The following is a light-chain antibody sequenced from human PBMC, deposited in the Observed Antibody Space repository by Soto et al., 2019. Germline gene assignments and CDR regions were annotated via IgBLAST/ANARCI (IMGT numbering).Light chain of an antibody. Sequence: DIQMTQSPSTLSASVGDSVTITCRASQMIYTWLAWYKQKPGKAPKLLIYEASSLDVGVPSRFSGSGSGTEFTLTISSLHPDDFATYYCQQYNTFWTLGQGTKVDIK. J-gene: IGKJ1*01. CDR3: QQYNTFWT. CDR1: QMIYTW. CDR2: EAS. V-gene: IGKV1-5*03.